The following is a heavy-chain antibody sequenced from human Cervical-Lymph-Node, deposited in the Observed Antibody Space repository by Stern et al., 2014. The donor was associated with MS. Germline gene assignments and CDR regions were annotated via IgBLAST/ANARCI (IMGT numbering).Heavy chain of an antibody. CDR3: SRDADAYSIVFGY. D-gene: IGHD5-24*01. Sequence: QVQLQESGPGLVKPSQTLSLSCAVSGGSISTGEYYWSWIRQSPGKGLEWIGYTHYSGTTYYNLSLKSRVTISVDTSKKQFSLKLSSVTAADTAVYYCSRDADAYSIVFGYWGRGTLVTVSS. J-gene: IGHJ4*02. CDR2: THYSGTT. V-gene: IGHV4-30-4*01. CDR1: GGSISTGEYY.